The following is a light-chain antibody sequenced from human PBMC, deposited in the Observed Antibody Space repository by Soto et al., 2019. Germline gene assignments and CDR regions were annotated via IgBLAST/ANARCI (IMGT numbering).Light chain of an antibody. CDR1: NNDVGGYNS. CDR2: DVS. J-gene: IGLJ2*01. CDR3: SSYTSTNTLL. Sequence: QSALTQPASVSGSPGQSITISCTGTNNDVGGYNSVSWYQQHPGKAPKLMIYDVSKRPAGVSSRFSGSNSGNTAPLTISGLQAEDEADYYCSSYTSTNTLLFGGGTKLTVL. V-gene: IGLV2-14*03.